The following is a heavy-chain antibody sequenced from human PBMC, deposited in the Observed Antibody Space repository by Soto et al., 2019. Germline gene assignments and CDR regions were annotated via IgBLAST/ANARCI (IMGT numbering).Heavy chain of an antibody. CDR1: GFTFSSHG. D-gene: IGHD3-16*01. V-gene: IGHV3-30*03. CDR3: XXDRVESGLGEVDY. CDR2: ISYDGSQK. J-gene: IGHJ4*02. Sequence: QVQLVESGGGVVQPGRSLRLSCAASGFTFSSHGMHWVRQAPGKGLEWVAVISYDGSQKYYVDSVKGRFTISRDNSKNTLYLQMNSLRAEDTAVXXXXXDRVESGLGEVDYWGQGTLVTVSS.